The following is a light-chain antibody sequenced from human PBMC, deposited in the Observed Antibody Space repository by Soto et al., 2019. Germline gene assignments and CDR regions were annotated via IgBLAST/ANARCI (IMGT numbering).Light chain of an antibody. CDR3: QQYNSYSPT. CDR2: DAS. J-gene: IGKJ1*01. V-gene: IGKV1-5*01. Sequence: DIQMTQSPSTLSASVGDRVTITCRASQSISSWLAWYQQKPGKAPKLLIYDASSLESGVPSRFSGSGSGTEFTLTISSLQPDDFATYYCQQYNSYSPTFCRGTKVEIK. CDR1: QSISSW.